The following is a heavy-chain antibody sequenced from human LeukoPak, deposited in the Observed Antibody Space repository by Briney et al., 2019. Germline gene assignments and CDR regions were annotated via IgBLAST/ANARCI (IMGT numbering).Heavy chain of an antibody. D-gene: IGHD6-19*01. J-gene: IGHJ4*02. CDR1: GGSISSITYY. Sequence: SETLSLTCTVSGGSISSITYYWGWIRQPPGKGLEWIGSIYYSGNTYYNPSLKSRVTISADTSKNQFFLKLSSVTAADTAVYYCARTSSSGLVGGYYFDYWGQGTLVTVSS. CDR3: ARTSSSGLVGGYYFDY. V-gene: IGHV4-39*01. CDR2: IYYSGNT.